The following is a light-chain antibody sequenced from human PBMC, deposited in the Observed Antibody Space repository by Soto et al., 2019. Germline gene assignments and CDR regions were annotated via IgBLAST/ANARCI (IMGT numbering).Light chain of an antibody. J-gene: IGKJ4*01. CDR3: QQTYSTFVS. V-gene: IGKV1-39*01. CDR1: QTISTF. CDR2: DAS. Sequence: DIQMTQSPSSLSASVGDRVTITCRSSQTISTFLHWFQQKPGKAPNLLIYDASSLQSGFPSRFSGSVSGTDFTLTISSLQPEDFGTYYCQQTYSTFVSFGGGTKVDIK.